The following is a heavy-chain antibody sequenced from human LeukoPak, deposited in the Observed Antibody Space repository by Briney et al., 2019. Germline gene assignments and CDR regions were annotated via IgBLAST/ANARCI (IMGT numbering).Heavy chain of an antibody. CDR3: ARRIVGATSGGDY. J-gene: IGHJ4*02. V-gene: IGHV3-7*01. Sequence: GGSLRLSCAASGFTFSSYWMSWVRQAPGKGLVWVANIQQVGSEKYYVDSVQGRFTISRDNAKNSLYLQMNSLRVEDTAVYYCARRIVGATSGGDYWGQGTLVTVSS. CDR2: IQQVGSEK. CDR1: GFTFSSYW. D-gene: IGHD1-26*01.